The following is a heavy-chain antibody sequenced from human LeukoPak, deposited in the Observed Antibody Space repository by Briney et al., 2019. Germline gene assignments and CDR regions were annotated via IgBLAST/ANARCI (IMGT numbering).Heavy chain of an antibody. J-gene: IGHJ5*02. D-gene: IGHD6-6*01. Sequence: PSETLSLTCTVSGGSIGSYYWSWVRQPAGKGLEWIGRIYTSGSTNYNPSLKSRVTMSVDTSKNQFSLKLSSVTAADTAVYYCARDGAARLDWFDPWGQGTLVTVSS. CDR1: GGSIGSYY. CDR2: IYTSGST. V-gene: IGHV4-4*07. CDR3: ARDGAARLDWFDP.